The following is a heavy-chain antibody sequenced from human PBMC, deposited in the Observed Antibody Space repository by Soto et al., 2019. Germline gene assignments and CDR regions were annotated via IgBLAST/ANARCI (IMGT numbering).Heavy chain of an antibody. J-gene: IGHJ4*02. V-gene: IGHV1-69*11. CDR1: GDTFSSYG. CDR3: ARALVATNAFDY. CDR2: IIPILRTA. Sequence: QVQVEQSGAEVKKPGSSVKVSCKASGDTFSSYGFTWVRQAPGQGLEWMGGIIPILRTANYAQKFQGRVTITADESTSPAYMELSSLRSEDTAVYYCARALVATNAFDYWGQEILVTVSS. D-gene: IGHD5-12*01.